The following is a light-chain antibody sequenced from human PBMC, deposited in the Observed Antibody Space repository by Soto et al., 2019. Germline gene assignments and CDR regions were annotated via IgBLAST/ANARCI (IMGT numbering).Light chain of an antibody. CDR3: QQYGNSRWT. J-gene: IGKJ1*01. Sequence: EIVLTQSPDTLSLSPGERATLSCRASHSVSSSYLAWYQQTPGQAPRLLIYGTSNRATGIPDRFSGSGSGTDFTRTISTLEPEDFAVYYCQQYGNSRWTFGQGTKVEIK. CDR2: GTS. V-gene: IGKV3-20*01. CDR1: HSVSSSY.